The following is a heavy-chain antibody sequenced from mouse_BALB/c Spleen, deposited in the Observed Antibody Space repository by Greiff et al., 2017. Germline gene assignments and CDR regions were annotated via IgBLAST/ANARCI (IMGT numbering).Heavy chain of an antibody. CDR1: GYTFTDYA. CDR2: ISTYYGNT. Sequence: QVQLKQSGPELVRPGVSVKISCKGSGYTFTDYAMHWVKQSHAKSLEWIGVISTYYGNTNYNQKFKGKATMTVDKSSSTAYMELARLTSEDSAIYYCAREGNGYYGDYFDYWGQGTTLTVSS. V-gene: IGHV1-67*01. D-gene: IGHD2-3*01. CDR3: AREGNGYYGDYFDY. J-gene: IGHJ2*01.